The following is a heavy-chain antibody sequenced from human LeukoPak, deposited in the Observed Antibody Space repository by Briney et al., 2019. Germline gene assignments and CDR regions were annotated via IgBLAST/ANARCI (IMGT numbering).Heavy chain of an antibody. CDR2: VSSSGTNT. V-gene: IGHV3-23*01. Sequence: GGSLRLSCAASGFTFSTYAMSWVRQAPGKGLEWVSAVSSSGTNTYYANVVKGRFTISRDNSKNMLYLQMSGLGAEDTAVYYCAKGMTALTTIDYWGQGTLVTVSS. J-gene: IGHJ4*02. D-gene: IGHD4-17*01. CDR3: AKGMTALTTIDY. CDR1: GFTFSTYA.